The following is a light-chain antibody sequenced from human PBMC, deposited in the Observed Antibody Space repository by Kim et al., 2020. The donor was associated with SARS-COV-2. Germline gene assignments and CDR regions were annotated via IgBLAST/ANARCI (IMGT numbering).Light chain of an antibody. V-gene: IGKV3-15*01. CDR2: GAS. Sequence: EIVMTQSPATLSVSTGERVTLSCRASQSVDTNLAWYQQKPGQAPRLLLYGASTRATDIPARFSGGGSGTEFTLIISSLQSEDFAVYYCQQYSHWPPYTFGQGTKVDIK. J-gene: IGKJ2*01. CDR3: QQYSHWPPYT. CDR1: QSVDTN.